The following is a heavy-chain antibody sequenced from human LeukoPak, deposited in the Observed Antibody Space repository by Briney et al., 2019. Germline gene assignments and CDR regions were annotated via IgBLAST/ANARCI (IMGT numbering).Heavy chain of an antibody. V-gene: IGHV3-23*01. CDR1: GFTFSSYA. Sequence: GGSLRLSCAASGFTFSSYAMSWVRQAPGKGLEWVSAISGSGGSTYYADSVKGRFTIPRDNSKNRLYLQMNSLRAEDRAVFHCAKSDYCSSTSYYVLDWFDPWGQGTLVTVSS. D-gene: IGHD2-2*01. J-gene: IGHJ5*02. CDR3: AKSDYCSSTSYYVLDWFDP. CDR2: ISGSGGST.